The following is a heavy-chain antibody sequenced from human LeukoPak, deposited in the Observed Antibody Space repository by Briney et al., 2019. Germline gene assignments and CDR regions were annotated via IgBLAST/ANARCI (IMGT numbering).Heavy chain of an antibody. D-gene: IGHD2-21*02. Sequence: SETLSLTCTVSGGSISSSSYYWGWIRQPPGKGLEWIGSIYYSGSTYYNPTLKSRVTISVDTSKNQFSLKLSSVTAADTAVHYCARRIVVVTATKNAFDIWGQGTMVTVSS. CDR2: IYYSGST. J-gene: IGHJ3*02. CDR1: GGSISSSSYY. V-gene: IGHV4-39*01. CDR3: ARRIVVVTATKNAFDI.